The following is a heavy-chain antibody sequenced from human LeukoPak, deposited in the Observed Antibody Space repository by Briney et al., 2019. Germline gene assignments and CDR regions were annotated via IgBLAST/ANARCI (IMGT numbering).Heavy chain of an antibody. Sequence: AGGSLRLSCAASGFTFSSYAMSWVRQAPGKGLEWVSAISGSGGSTHYADSVKGRFTISRDNSKNTLYLQMNSLRAEDTAVYYCVKDRYSSSSVGLDYWGQGTLVTVSS. J-gene: IGHJ4*02. CDR1: GFTFSSYA. D-gene: IGHD6-6*01. V-gene: IGHV3-23*01. CDR2: ISGSGGST. CDR3: VKDRYSSSSVGLDY.